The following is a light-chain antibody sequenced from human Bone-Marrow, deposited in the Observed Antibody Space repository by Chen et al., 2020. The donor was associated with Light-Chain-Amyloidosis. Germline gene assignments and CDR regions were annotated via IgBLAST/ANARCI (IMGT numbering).Light chain of an antibody. CDR3: QSADSSGTYEVI. CDR2: RDT. V-gene: IGLV3-25*03. J-gene: IGLJ2*01. Sequence: SYELTQPPSVSVSPRQTARITCSGDDLPTKYAYGYQQKPGQAPVLVIHRDTERPSGISERFSGSSSGTTATLTISGVQAEDEADYHCQSADSSGTYEVIFGGGTKLTVL. CDR1: DLPTKY.